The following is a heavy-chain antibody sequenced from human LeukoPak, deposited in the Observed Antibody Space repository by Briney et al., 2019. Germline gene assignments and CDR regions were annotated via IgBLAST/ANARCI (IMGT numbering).Heavy chain of an antibody. Sequence: GGSLRLSCAASGFTVTSNYMSWVRQAPGKGLEWVSVIYSGGSTKYADSVKGRFTISRDNSKNTIDLQMNSLRVEDTAVYYCARVSSGWYGEHFDYRGQGTLVTVSS. CDR1: GFTVTSNY. V-gene: IGHV3-53*01. CDR3: ARVSSGWYGEHFDY. J-gene: IGHJ4*02. D-gene: IGHD6-19*01. CDR2: IYSGGST.